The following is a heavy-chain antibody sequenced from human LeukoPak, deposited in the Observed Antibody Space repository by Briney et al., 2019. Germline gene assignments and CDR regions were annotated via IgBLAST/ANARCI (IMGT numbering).Heavy chain of an antibody. CDR2: INHDGTST. Sequence: GGSLRLSCAASGFTFSSYWMHWVRQAPGKGLVWVSRINHDGTSTTYADSVKGRFTISRDNAKNTLYLQMNSLRAEDTAVYYCARDRDNVAGTRGYFDYWGQGTLVTVSS. CDR1: GFTFSSYW. CDR3: ARDRDNVAGTRGYFDY. V-gene: IGHV3-74*01. D-gene: IGHD6-19*01. J-gene: IGHJ4*02.